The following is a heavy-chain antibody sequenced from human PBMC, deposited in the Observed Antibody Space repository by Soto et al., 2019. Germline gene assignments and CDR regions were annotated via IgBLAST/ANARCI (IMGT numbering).Heavy chain of an antibody. CDR2: IYPGDSDT. CDR3: ARNNIVVVPAATRVDYRMDV. D-gene: IGHD2-2*01. CDR1: GYSFTSYW. Sequence: GESLKISCKGSGYSFTSYWIGWVRQMPGKGLEWMGIIYPGDSDTRYSPSFQGQVTISADKSISTAYLQWSSLKASVTAMYYCARNNIVVVPAATRVDYRMDVWGQGTTVTVSS. J-gene: IGHJ6*02. V-gene: IGHV5-51*01.